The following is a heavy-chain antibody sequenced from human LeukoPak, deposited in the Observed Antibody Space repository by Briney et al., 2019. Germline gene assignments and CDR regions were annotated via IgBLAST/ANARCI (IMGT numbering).Heavy chain of an antibody. CDR1: AFRFSSYG. Sequence: GGSLRLSCAASAFRFSSYGMHWVRQAPGKGPEWVAFIRSDSSNQYYADSVKGRFTIPRDNSKNTLYLQMNSLRAEDTAVYYCAKGGTFTMIVDWGQGTLVTVSS. J-gene: IGHJ4*02. CDR2: IRSDSSNQ. CDR3: AKGGTFTMIVD. V-gene: IGHV3-30*02. D-gene: IGHD3-22*01.